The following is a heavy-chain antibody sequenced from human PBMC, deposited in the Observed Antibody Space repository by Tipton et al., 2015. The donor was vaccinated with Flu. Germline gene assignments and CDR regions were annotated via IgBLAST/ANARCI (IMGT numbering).Heavy chain of an antibody. CDR2: ISYDGSNG. D-gene: IGHD3-10*01. V-gene: IGHV3-30*18. CDR3: AKDPTPFGDLLVGNWFDP. CDR1: GFTFNTYG. Sequence: SLRLSCAASGFTFNTYGMHWVRQAPGKGLDWVAGISYDGSNGYFADSVKGRFTISRDNSKSTLYLQMNSLRLDDTAVYYCAKDPTPFGDLLVGNWFDPWGQGTLVTVSS. J-gene: IGHJ5*02.